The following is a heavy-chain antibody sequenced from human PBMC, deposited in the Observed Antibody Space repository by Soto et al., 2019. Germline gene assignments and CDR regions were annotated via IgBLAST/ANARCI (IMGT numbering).Heavy chain of an antibody. D-gene: IGHD2-15*01. J-gene: IGHJ5*02. V-gene: IGHV3-23*01. CDR2: ISGSGGST. Sequence: GGSLRLSCAASGFTFSSYAMSWVRQAPGKGLEWVSAISGSGGSTYYADSVKGRFTISRDNSKNTLYLQMNSLRAEDTAVYYCAPRQGVENWFDPWGQGTLVTVSS. CDR3: APRQGVENWFDP. CDR1: GFTFSSYA.